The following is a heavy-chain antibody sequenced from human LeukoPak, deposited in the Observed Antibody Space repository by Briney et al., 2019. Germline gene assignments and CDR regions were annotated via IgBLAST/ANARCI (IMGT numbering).Heavy chain of an antibody. Sequence: PSETLSLTCTVSGDSINTGSYYWGWIRQPPGKGLEWIGSVYYSGSTYYDPSLKSRVTISVDKSKNQFSLKLSSVTAADTAVYYCARDWYYYDSSGRDYWGQGTLVTVSS. CDR1: GDSINTGSYY. CDR3: ARDWYYYDSSGRDY. J-gene: IGHJ4*02. CDR2: VYYSGST. V-gene: IGHV4-39*07. D-gene: IGHD3-22*01.